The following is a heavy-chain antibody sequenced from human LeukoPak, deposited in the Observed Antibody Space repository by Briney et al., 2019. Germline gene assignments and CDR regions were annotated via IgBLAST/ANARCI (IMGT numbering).Heavy chain of an antibody. V-gene: IGHV4-59*01. CDR1: GGSISMYY. Sequence: SETLSLTCTVSGGSISMYYWSWVRQPPGKGLEWMGYIFYSGSTNYNTSLKSRVTISVDTYKKQYSLQLSSVTAADTAVYYCARGSSGSGASMYYYYGMDVWGQGTTVTVSS. D-gene: IGHD3-10*01. CDR2: IFYSGST. CDR3: ARGSSGSGASMYYYYGMDV. J-gene: IGHJ6*02.